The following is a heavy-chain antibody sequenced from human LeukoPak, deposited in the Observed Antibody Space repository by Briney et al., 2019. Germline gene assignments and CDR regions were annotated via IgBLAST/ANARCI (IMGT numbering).Heavy chain of an antibody. CDR2: IYYSGST. D-gene: IGHD2-21*02. J-gene: IGHJ4*02. CDR1: GGSISSSSYY. CDR3: ARRSPQCWGGDCYFDY. V-gene: IGHV4-39*01. Sequence: SETLSLTCTVSGGSISSSSYYWGWIRQPPGKGLEWIGSIYYSGSTYYNPSLKSRVTISVDTSKNQFSLKLSSVSAADTAVYYCARRSPQCWGGDCYFDYWGQGTLVTVSS.